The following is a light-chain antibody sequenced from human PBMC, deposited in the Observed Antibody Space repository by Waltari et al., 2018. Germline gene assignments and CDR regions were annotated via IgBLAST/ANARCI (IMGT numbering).Light chain of an antibody. CDR1: HSIANY. Sequence: EIVLTQSPATLSLSPGERATLSCRASHSIANYVAWYQQRPGKAPRLLIYDTSTRATGIPARFSGSGYETDFTLTISSLEPEEFGVYYCQQRSNWPLTFGGGTKVEIK. CDR2: DTS. V-gene: IGKV3-11*01. CDR3: QQRSNWPLT. J-gene: IGKJ4*01.